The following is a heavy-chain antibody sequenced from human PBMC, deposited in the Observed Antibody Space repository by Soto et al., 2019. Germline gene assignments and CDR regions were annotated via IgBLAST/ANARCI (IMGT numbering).Heavy chain of an antibody. D-gene: IGHD5-18*01. V-gene: IGHV3-15*01. Sequence: PGGALRLSCADSGLTFRKVLMTWVRQAPGKGLEWVGRIKSKSDGETADVAAPVKGRFTISRDDSKNTVFLEMNSLKSEDTALYYCAITAMINRDSSTSFDYWGQGTQVTVSS. J-gene: IGHJ4*02. CDR3: AITAMINRDSSTSFDY. CDR2: IKSKSDGETA. CDR1: GLTFRKVL.